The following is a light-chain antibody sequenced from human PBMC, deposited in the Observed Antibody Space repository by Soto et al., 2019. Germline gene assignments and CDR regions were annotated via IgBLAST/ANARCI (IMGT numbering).Light chain of an antibody. J-gene: IGLJ2*01. CDR1: SSDVGGYNY. CDR2: DVS. Sequence: QSVLTQPASVSGSPGQSITIFCTGTSSDVGGYNYVSWYQQHPGKAPKLMIYDVSNRPSGVSNRFSGSKSGNTASLTISGLQAEDEADYYCSSYTSSSTPMVFGGGTKLTVL. V-gene: IGLV2-14*01. CDR3: SSYTSSSTPMV.